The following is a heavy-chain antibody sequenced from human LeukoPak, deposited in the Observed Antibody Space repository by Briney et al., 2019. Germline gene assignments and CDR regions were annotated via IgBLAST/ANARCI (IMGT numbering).Heavy chain of an antibody. D-gene: IGHD3-10*02. CDR3: ARGLFGSAPQYYYYLDV. V-gene: IGHV4-61*02. Sequence: SETLSLTCAVSTASLSSGRYYWSWIRQPGGKRLEWIGRINTSGVTKYNPSLKSRVTISADTSKNQFSLNLTSVTAADTAIYYCARGLFGSAPQYYYYLDVWGKGTTVTVSS. CDR2: INTSGVT. J-gene: IGHJ6*03. CDR1: TASLSSGRYY.